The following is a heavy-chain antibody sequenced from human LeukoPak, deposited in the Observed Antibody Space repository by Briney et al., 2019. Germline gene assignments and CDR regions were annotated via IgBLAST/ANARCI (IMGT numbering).Heavy chain of an antibody. D-gene: IGHD6-6*01. V-gene: IGHV4-61*02. CDR1: GGSVSDGNYY. J-gene: IGHJ4*02. CDR3: ARVSNDAARSLDS. CDR2: IYSSEDI. Sequence: SETLSLTCTVSGGSVSDGNYYWTWVRQPAGKGLEWIGRIYSSEDIKYNPSLKSRVTISLDTSKNQFALRLTSVTAADTAVYYCARVSNDAARSLDSWGQGTLVTVSS.